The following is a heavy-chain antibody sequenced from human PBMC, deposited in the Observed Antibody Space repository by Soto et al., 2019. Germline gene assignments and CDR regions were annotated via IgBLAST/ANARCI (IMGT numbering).Heavy chain of an antibody. CDR3: ARDIDWYSNSSGCDN. CDR2: IWYDGSNK. CDR1: GFTFSSYG. Sequence: QVQLVESGGGVVQPGRSLRLSCAASGFTFSSYGMHWVRQAPGKGLEWVAVIWYDGSNKHYADPVKGRFTISRDNSKNTLSLQMNSLRAEDTAIYYCARDIDWYSNSSGCDNWGQGTLVTVSS. J-gene: IGHJ4*02. V-gene: IGHV3-33*01. D-gene: IGHD1-26*01.